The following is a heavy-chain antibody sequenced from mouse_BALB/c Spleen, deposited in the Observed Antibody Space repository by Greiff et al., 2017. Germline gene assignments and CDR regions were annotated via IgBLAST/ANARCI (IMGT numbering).Heavy chain of an antibody. D-gene: IGHD2-1*01. CDR2: INPSTGYT. CDR3: ARDRGNYVTWLAY. V-gene: IGHV1-7*01. CDR1: GYTFTSYW. Sequence: QVQLQQSGAELAKPGASVKMSCKASGYTFTSYWMHWVKQRPGQGLEWIGYINPSTGYTEYNQKFKDKATLTADKSSSTAYMQLSSLTSEDSAVYYCARDRGNYVTWLAYWGQGTLVTVSA. J-gene: IGHJ3*01.